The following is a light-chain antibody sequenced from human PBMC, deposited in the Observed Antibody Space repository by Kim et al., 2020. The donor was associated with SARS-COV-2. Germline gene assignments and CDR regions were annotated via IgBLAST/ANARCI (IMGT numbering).Light chain of an antibody. Sequence: AAGKTAKITSRENDSESNSVHGYQQERAPATVLAVYNYRDRPSGNPERVSGSNSGNTATLTISRVEAGDEADYYCQVWDSSSDVFGTGTKVTVL. CDR1: DSESNS. J-gene: IGLJ1*01. CDR3: QVWDSSSDV. CDR2: NYR. V-gene: IGLV3-21*03.